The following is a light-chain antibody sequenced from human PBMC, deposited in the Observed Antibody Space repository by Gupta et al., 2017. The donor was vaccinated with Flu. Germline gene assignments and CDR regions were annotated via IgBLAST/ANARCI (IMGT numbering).Light chain of an antibody. CDR3: QHRSNWPPLT. Sequence: PPLYLSPGVSDTPSCRARQRVRSYLEWYQQKQYQAPRLLIYDAAKRDTGLKARFRGRGFGKDVTLTSSSREQEEFAGYYCQHRSNWPPLTFGQGTRLEIK. CDR1: QRVRSY. CDR2: DAA. V-gene: IGKV3-11*01. J-gene: IGKJ5*01.